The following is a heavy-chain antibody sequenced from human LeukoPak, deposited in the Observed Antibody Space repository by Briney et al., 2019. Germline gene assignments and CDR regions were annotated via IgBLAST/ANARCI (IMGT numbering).Heavy chain of an antibody. CDR1: GGSISSYY. V-gene: IGHV4-59*01. D-gene: IGHD6-13*01. CDR3: ARGGYSSSWFH. J-gene: IGHJ4*02. CDR2: IYYSGST. Sequence: SETLSLTCTVSGGSISSYYWSWIRQPPGKGLEWIGYIYYSGSTNYNPPLKSRVTISVDTSKNQFSLKLSSVTAEDTAVYYCARGGYSSSWFHWGQGTLVTVSS.